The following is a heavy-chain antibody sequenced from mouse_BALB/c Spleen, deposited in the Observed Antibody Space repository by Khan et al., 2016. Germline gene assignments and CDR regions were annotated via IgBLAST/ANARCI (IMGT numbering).Heavy chain of an antibody. Sequence: QVQLQQSGAELVRPGSSVKISCKASSFAFSSYWMNWVKQRPGQGLEWIGQIYPGDGDTNYNGKFKGKATLTADKSSSTAYMQLSSLTSEDSAVYFCARGTPFANWGQGTLVTVSA. CDR2: IYPGDGDT. D-gene: IGHD2-14*01. J-gene: IGHJ3*01. CDR3: ARGTPFAN. CDR1: SFAFSSYW. V-gene: IGHV1-80*01.